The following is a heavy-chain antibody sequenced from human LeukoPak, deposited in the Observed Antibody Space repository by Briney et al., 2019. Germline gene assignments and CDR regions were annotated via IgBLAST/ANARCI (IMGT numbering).Heavy chain of an antibody. D-gene: IGHD5-24*01. V-gene: IGHV4-59*01. Sequence: SETLSLTCTVSGGSISSYYWSWIRQPPGKGLEWIGYIYYSGSTNYNPSLKSRVTISVDTSKNQFSLKLSSVTAADPAVYYCARGALGGYNKCDYWGQGTLVTVSS. CDR2: IYYSGST. CDR3: ARGALGGYNKCDY. CDR1: GGSISSYY. J-gene: IGHJ4*02.